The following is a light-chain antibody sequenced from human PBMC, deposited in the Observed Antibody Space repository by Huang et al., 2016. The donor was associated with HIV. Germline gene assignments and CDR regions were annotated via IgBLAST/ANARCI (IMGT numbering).Light chain of an antibody. V-gene: IGKV3-20*01. J-gene: IGKJ2*01. CDR2: AAS. Sequence: EIVLTQSPGTLSLSPGERATLSCRASQSVSSGYLAWYQQKPGQAPRLLIYAASSRATGIPDRFSGSGSGTDFTLTISRLEPEDFAVYYCQQYGSSPRTFGQGTKLEIK. CDR3: QQYGSSPRT. CDR1: QSVSSGY.